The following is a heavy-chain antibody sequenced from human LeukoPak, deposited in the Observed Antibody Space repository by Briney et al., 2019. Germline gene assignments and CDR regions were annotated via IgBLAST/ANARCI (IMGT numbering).Heavy chain of an antibody. D-gene: IGHD3-22*01. V-gene: IGHV4-39*01. CDR2: IYYSGST. CDR3: ARTTYYYDSSGYPLFDY. CDR1: GVSISSSSYY. J-gene: IGHJ4*02. Sequence: PSETLSLTCTVSGVSISSSSYYWGGIRQPPGKVLGWIGCIYYSGSTYYNPALKSRVTISVDTSKNQFSLKLGSVIAADTAVYYCARTTYYYDSSGYPLFDYWGQGNLVTVSS.